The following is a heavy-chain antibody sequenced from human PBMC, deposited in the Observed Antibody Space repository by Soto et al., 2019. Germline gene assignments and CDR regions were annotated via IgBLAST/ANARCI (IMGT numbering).Heavy chain of an antibody. J-gene: IGHJ6*02. CDR2: ISAYNGNT. CDR3: AGVSNKLTTVPREKNSVMDV. Sequence: QVQLVQSGAEVKKPGASVKVSCKASGYTFTSYGISWVRQAPGQGLEWMGWISAYNGNTNYAQKLQGRVTMTTDTSTSKANRERRSLRSDATAVNYGAGVSNKLTTVPREKNSVMDVWGQRTTVTVPS. D-gene: IGHD4-17*01. CDR1: GYTFTSYG. V-gene: IGHV1-18*01.